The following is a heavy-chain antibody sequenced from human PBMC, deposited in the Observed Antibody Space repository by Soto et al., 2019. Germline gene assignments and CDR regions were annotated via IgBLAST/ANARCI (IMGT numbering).Heavy chain of an antibody. V-gene: IGHV3-30-3*01. Sequence: VQLVESGGGVVQPGRSLRLSCAASGFTFSSYAMHWVRQAPGKGLEWVAVISYDGSNKYYADSVKGRFTISRDNSKNTLYLQMNSLRAEDTAVYYCARDLVAGELPFDYWGQGTLVTVSS. CDR1: GFTFSSYA. CDR3: ARDLVAGELPFDY. CDR2: ISYDGSNK. D-gene: IGHD3-10*01. J-gene: IGHJ4*02.